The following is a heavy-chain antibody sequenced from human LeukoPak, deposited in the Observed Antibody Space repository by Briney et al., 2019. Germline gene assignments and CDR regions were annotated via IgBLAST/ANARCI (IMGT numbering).Heavy chain of an antibody. V-gene: IGHV4-59*02. CDR2: XXXSEST. CDR1: GGSVRXCY. J-gene: IGHJ4*02. Sequence: SDTLSLTCVVSGGSVRXCYWGWIRQPPGRGXXXXXXXXXSESTNYXXXXXXXXXXXXDTSRNQFSLQLSSVTAADTRVYYCARXHRYCSGGACYVLDNWGQGTLVAVSS. CDR3: ARXHRYCSGGACYVLDN. D-gene: IGHD2-15*01.